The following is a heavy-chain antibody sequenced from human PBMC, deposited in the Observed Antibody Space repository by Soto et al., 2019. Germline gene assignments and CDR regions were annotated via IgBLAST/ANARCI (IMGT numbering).Heavy chain of an antibody. J-gene: IGHJ5*02. CDR1: GFTFRSFS. CDR2: ISSSSSYI. CDR3: ARGHSYGHGFVVRYYNA. V-gene: IGHV3-21*01. D-gene: IGHD5-18*01. Sequence: EVQLVESGGGLVKPGGSLRVSCAASGFTFRSFSMGWVRQAPGKGREWVSDISSSSSYIHYSDSVKGRFTISRDNAKNCLSLQQNSLRAEDTAIYYGARGHSYGHGFVVRYYNAWAQGTVVNVSS.